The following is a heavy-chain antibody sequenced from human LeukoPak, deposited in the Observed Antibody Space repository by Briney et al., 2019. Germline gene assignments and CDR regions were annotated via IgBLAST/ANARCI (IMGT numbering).Heavy chain of an antibody. V-gene: IGHV4/OR15-8*02. CDR2: VNVLGNT. Sequence: SETLSLTCGVSGGSISSTNWWTWVRQPPGKGLEWIGEVNVLGNTNYNPSLESRVTISIDKSENHVSLKLTSVTAADTAVYYCAREGDPFRPLDYSGQGTLVTVSS. CDR3: AREGDPFRPLDY. J-gene: IGHJ4*02. D-gene: IGHD2/OR15-2a*01. CDR1: GGSISSTNW.